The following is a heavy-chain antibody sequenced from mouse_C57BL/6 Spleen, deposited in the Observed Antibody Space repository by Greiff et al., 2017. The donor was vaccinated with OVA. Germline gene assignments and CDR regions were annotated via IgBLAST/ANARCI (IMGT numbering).Heavy chain of an antibody. CDR2: IDPSDSET. CDR1: GYTFTSYW. D-gene: IGHD4-1*01. J-gene: IGHJ2*01. Sequence: QVQLKQPGAELVRPGSSVKLSCKASGYTFTSYWMHWVKQRPIQGLEWIGNIDPSDSETHYNQKFKDKATLTVDKSSSTAYMQLSSLTSEDSAVYYCASQLTEYYFDYWGQGTTLTVSS. V-gene: IGHV1-52*01. CDR3: ASQLTEYYFDY.